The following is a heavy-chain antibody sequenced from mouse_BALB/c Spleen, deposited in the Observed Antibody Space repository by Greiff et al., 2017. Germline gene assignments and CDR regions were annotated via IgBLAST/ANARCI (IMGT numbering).Heavy chain of an antibody. V-gene: IGHV1-7*01. CDR3: ARSERFAY. J-gene: IGHJ3*01. CDR1: GYTFPSYW. Sequence: QVQLQQSGAELAKPGASVKMSCKASGYTFPSYWMHWVKQRPGQGLEWIGYINPSTGYTEYNQKFKDKATLTADKSSSTAYMQLSSLTSEDSAVYYCARSERFAYWGQGTLVTVSA. CDR2: INPSTGYT.